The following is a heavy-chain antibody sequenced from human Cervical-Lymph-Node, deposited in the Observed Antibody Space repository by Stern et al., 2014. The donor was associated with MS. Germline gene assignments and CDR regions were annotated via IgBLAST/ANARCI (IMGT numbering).Heavy chain of an antibody. J-gene: IGHJ6*02. D-gene: IGHD4-17*01. CDR2: IWYDGSNK. Sequence: QVQLVESGGGVVQPGRSLRLSCAASGFTFSSYGMHWVRQAPGKGLEWVAVIWYDGSNKYYADSVKGRFTISRDNSKNTLYLQMNSLRAEDTAVYYCAREDYGDYDESYYYYGMDVWGQGTTVTVSS. V-gene: IGHV3-33*01. CDR1: GFTFSSYG. CDR3: AREDYGDYDESYYYYGMDV.